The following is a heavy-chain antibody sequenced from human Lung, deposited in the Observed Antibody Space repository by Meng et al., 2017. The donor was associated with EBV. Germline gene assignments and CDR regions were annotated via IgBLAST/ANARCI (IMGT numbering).Heavy chain of an antibody. CDR2: IYTSGST. Sequence: QLQRQESGPGLVKPPETLSLPCTVSGGSISSYYWGWIRQPAGKGLEWIGRIYTSGSTNYNPSLKSRVTISVDTSKNQFSLKLSSVAAADTAVYYCARALFDYYDSSGYYDYWGQGTLVTVSS. CDR3: ARALFDYYDSSGYYDY. CDR1: GGSISSYY. J-gene: IGHJ4*02. V-gene: IGHV4-4*07. D-gene: IGHD3-22*01.